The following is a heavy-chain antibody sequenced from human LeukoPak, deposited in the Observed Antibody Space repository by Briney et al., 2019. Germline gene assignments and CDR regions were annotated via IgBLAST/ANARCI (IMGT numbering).Heavy chain of an antibody. CDR2: ISTGGDRA. J-gene: IGHJ4*02. CDR3: ARDPDYGDYVSYFDY. V-gene: IGHV3-21*01. CDR1: GFTFSNYA. D-gene: IGHD4-17*01. Sequence: GGSLRLSCAASGFTFSNYAMDWVRQAPGKGLEWVLAISTGGDRAYYADSVKGRFTISRDNAKNSLYLQMNSLRAEDTAVYYCARDPDYGDYVSYFDYWGQGTLVTVSS.